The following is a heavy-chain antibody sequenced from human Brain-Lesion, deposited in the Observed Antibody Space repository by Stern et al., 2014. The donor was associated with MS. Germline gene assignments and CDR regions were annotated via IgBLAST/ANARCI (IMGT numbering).Heavy chain of an antibody. Sequence: QLQLQESGPGLVKPSETLSLTCTVAGGSVSSTSYAWAWIRQPPGKGLEWIGTIYYRGKTYYSPSLKSRPTIPSDTSHNQFFLPLRSGTAADTAVYYCAGEEDIRYCSGGSCTGNWFDPWGQGTLVTVSS. CDR3: AGEEDIRYCSGGSCTGNWFDP. CDR2: IYYRGKT. V-gene: IGHV4-39*01. D-gene: IGHD2-15*01. J-gene: IGHJ5*02. CDR1: GGSVSSTSYA.